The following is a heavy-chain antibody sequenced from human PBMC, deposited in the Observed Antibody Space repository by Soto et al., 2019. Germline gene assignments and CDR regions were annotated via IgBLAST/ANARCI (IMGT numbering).Heavy chain of an antibody. CDR2: INHSEST. Sequence: SETLSLTCAVYGGSFSGYYWSWIRQPPGKGLEWIGEINHSESTNYNPSLKSRVNISVGTSKNQFSLKLSSVTAADTAVYYCARGGYYYDSSGYPRREVFDYWGQGTLVTVSS. CDR1: GGSFSGYY. D-gene: IGHD3-22*01. CDR3: ARGGYYYDSSGYPRREVFDY. V-gene: IGHV4-34*01. J-gene: IGHJ4*02.